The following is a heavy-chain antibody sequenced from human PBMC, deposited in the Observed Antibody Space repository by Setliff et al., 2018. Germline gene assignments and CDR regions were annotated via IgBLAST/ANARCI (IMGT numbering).Heavy chain of an antibody. CDR2: IHPADYDT. D-gene: IGHD2-2*01. Sequence: GESLKISCKVSGNGFTDLWIAWVRQTPGKGLEWMGIIHPADYDTRYSPSLQGQVTFSADRSISTAHLQWDSLKASDTAMYYCARQGCSSTSCHSIDYWGQGTLVTVSS. J-gene: IGHJ4*02. V-gene: IGHV5-51*01. CDR3: ARQGCSSTSCHSIDY. CDR1: GNGFTDLW.